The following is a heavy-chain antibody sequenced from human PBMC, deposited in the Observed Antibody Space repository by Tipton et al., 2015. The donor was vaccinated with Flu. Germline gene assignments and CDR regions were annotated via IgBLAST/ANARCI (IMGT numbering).Heavy chain of an antibody. CDR1: GFTFRGAW. Sequence: VQLVQSGGGLEKPGGSLRLFCAASGFTFRGAWLSWVRQAPGKGLEWVGRIKTKADGATTDYAAPVKGRFTISRDDSENTLFLQLNSLKTEDTAVYYCTTGSEIAATGFFYWGQGTLVSVSS. J-gene: IGHJ4*02. CDR3: TTGSEIAATGFFY. CDR2: IKTKADGATT. D-gene: IGHD6-13*01. V-gene: IGHV3-15*01.